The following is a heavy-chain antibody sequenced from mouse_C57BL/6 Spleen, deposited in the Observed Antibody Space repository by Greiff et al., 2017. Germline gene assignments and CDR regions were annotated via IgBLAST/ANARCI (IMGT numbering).Heavy chain of an antibody. CDR1: GYAFTDSC. CDR2: IGPGSGST. D-gene: IGHD3-2*02. Sequence: VQLQQSGAELVKPGASVKISCKASGYAFTDSCINWVKQRPGQGLEWIGQIGPGSGSTYYNEKFKGKATLTADKSTSTAYMQLSSLTAEDSASYFCADSDRLGWFDYWGQGTTLTVSS. CDR3: ADSDRLGWFDY. V-gene: IGHV1-77*01. J-gene: IGHJ2*01.